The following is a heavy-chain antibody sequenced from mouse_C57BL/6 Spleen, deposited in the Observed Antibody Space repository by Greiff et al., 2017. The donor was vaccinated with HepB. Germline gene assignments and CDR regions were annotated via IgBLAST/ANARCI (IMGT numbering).Heavy chain of an antibody. V-gene: IGHV1-15*01. CDR1: GYTFTDYE. CDR2: IDPETGGT. CDR3: TRTTEAY. J-gene: IGHJ3*01. Sequence: QVHVKQSGAELVRPGASVTLSCKASGYTFTDYEMHWVKQTPVHGLEWIGAIDPETGGTAYNQKFKGKAILTADKSSSTAYMELRSLTSEDSAVYYCTRTTEAYWGQGTLVTVSA.